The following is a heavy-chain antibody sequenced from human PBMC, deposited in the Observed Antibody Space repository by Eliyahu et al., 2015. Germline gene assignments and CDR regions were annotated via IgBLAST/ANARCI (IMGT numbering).Heavy chain of an antibody. V-gene: IGHV3-30*18. CDR1: GFXFTDYG. Sequence: QVQLVESGGAVVQSGQSLRLSCVASGFXFTDYGIPWLRPAPGKGLEWVAVISYNGDNRYXADFVKGRFTISRANSKNTVFLEMNRLRPDDTATYYCAKDPRVRQWLRVPWSYLDSWGQGTLLSVSS. J-gene: IGHJ4*02. CDR3: AKDPRVRQWLRVPWSYLDS. CDR2: ISYNGDNR. D-gene: IGHD5-18*01.